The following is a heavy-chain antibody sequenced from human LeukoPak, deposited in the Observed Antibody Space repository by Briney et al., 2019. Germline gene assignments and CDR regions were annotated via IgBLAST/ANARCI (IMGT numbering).Heavy chain of an antibody. Sequence: PGGSLGLSCAASGFTFSSYAMSWVGRDPGGGLEGGLGISGSVDTTYDADSVKGRFTISRDNSKNTLHLQMNSLRAEDTAVYYCAKAQGGYSSGWSWDYWGQGTLVTVSS. J-gene: IGHJ4*02. CDR3: AKAQGGYSSGWSWDY. D-gene: IGHD6-19*01. CDR2: ISGSVDTT. V-gene: IGHV3-23*01. CDR1: GFTFSSYA.